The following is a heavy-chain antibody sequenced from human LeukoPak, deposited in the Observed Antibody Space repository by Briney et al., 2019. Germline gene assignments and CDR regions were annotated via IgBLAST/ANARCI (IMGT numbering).Heavy chain of an antibody. Sequence: GGSLRLSCAASGFTFSSSAMSWVRQAPGKGLEWVSSISGSGGSTYYADSVKGRFTISRDNSRNTLYLQMNSLRADDTAIYYCAVTLYPIYYYMDVWGKGTTVTVSS. CDR1: GFTFSSSA. CDR2: ISGSGGST. J-gene: IGHJ6*03. D-gene: IGHD2-21*01. CDR3: AVTLYPIYYYMDV. V-gene: IGHV3-23*01.